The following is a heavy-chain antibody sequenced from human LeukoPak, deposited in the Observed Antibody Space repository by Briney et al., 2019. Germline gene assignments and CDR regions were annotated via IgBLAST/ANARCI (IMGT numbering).Heavy chain of an antibody. CDR1: GGTFSSYA. D-gene: IGHD2-2*01. Sequence: SVKVSCKASGGTFSSYAISWVRQAPGQGLERMGGIIPIFGTANYAQKFQGRVTITADESTSTAYMELSSLRSEDTAVYYCARGKHQLPRSYYYGMDVWGQGTTVTVSS. V-gene: IGHV1-69*13. CDR3: ARGKHQLPRSYYYGMDV. CDR2: IIPIFGTA. J-gene: IGHJ6*02.